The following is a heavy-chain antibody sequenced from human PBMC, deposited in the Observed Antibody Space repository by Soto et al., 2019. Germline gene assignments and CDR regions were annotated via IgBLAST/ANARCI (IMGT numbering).Heavy chain of an antibody. J-gene: IGHJ5*02. CDR2: INAGNGNT. CDR1: GYTFTSYA. CDR3: ARGAVLMVYALVDGRFDP. D-gene: IGHD2-8*01. V-gene: IGHV1-3*01. Sequence: GASVKVSCKASGYTFTSYAMHWVRQAPGQRLEWMGWINAGNGNTKYSQKFQGRVTITRDTSASTAYMELSSLRSEDTAVYYCARGAVLMVYALVDGRFDPWGQGTLVTVSS.